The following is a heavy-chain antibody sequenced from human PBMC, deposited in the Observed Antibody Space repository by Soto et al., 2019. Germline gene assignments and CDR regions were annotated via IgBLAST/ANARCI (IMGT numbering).Heavy chain of an antibody. Sequence: GGSLRLSRAASGFTFNTFNMNWVRQAPGKGLEWVSSITNNGYTAYADSVKGRFTISRDNAKKSLYLQMNSLRAEDTAVYYCTLYDALFFDFWSQGALVTVSS. CDR3: TLYDALFFDF. V-gene: IGHV3-21*01. CDR1: GFTFNTFN. D-gene: IGHD2-8*01. CDR2: ITNNGYT. J-gene: IGHJ4*02.